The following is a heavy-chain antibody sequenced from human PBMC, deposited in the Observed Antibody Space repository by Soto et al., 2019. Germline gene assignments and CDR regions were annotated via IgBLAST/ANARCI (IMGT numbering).Heavy chain of an antibody. Sequence: LEQSGVEVKKPGASVKVSCKASNYTFTYYGISWVRQAPGQGLEWMGWISAYSGYTNYAQNLQGRVFMTTDTSTNTAYLELRSLRSDDTAMYYCARDYCSSPKCSCYNYFDFWGQGTLITVSS. CDR3: ARDYCSSPKCSCYNYFDF. J-gene: IGHJ4*02. CDR1: NYTFTYYG. D-gene: IGHD2-2*01. V-gene: IGHV1-18*04. CDR2: ISAYSGYT.